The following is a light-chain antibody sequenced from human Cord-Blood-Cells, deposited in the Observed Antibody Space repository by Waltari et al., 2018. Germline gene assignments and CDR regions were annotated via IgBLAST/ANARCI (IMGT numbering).Light chain of an antibody. Sequence: QSALTQPASVSGSPGQSITLSCTGTSSNVGGYNYVPWYQQHPGKAPKLMIYDVSNRPSGVSNRFSGSKSGNTASLTISGLQAEDEADYYCSSYTSSSTRVFGGGTKLTVL. V-gene: IGLV2-14*01. CDR1: SSNVGGYNY. CDR2: DVS. CDR3: SSYTSSSTRV. J-gene: IGLJ2*01.